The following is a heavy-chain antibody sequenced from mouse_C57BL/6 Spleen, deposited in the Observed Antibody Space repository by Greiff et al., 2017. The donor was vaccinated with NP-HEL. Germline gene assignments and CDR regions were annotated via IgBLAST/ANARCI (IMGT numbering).Heavy chain of an antibody. CDR2: IYPRSGNT. J-gene: IGHJ2*01. D-gene: IGHD2-3*01. Sequence: QVQLQQSGAELARPGASVKLSCKASGYTFTSYGISWVKQRTGQGLEWIGEIYPRSGNTYYNEKFKGKATLTADKSSSTAYMELRSLTSEDSAVYFCARIIYDGSPRCFDYWGQGTTLTVSS. CDR1: GYTFTSYG. CDR3: ARIIYDGSPRCFDY. V-gene: IGHV1-81*01.